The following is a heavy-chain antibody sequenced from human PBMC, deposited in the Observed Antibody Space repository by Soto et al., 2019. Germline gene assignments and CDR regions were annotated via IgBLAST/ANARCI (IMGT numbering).Heavy chain of an antibody. CDR2: IIPIFGTA. CDR1: GGTFSSYA. D-gene: IGHD5-18*01. Sequence: QVQLVQSGAEVKKPGSSVKVSCKASGGTFSSYAISWVRQAPGQGLEWMGGIIPIFGTANYAQKFQGRVTITADKSTGTAYMELSSLRSEDTAVYYCARGYSYGYRYAAYYYGMDVWGQGTTVTVSS. V-gene: IGHV1-69*06. J-gene: IGHJ6*02. CDR3: ARGYSYGYRYAAYYYGMDV.